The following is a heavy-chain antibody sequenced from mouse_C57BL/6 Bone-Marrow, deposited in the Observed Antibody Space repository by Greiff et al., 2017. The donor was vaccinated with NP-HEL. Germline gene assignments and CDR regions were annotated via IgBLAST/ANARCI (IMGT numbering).Heavy chain of an antibody. CDR2: ISYSGST. Sequence: DVPLVESGPGLANPSPSLSLSCSVSVYSFTRSSLHWIRNFPVHKLEYMGYISYSGSTYYNPSLKSRISITRDTSKNQYYLQLNSVTTEDTATYYCARWEGYFDVWGTGTTVTVSS. CDR1: VYSFTRSS. J-gene: IGHJ1*03. CDR3: ARWEGYFDV. V-gene: IGHV3-8*01.